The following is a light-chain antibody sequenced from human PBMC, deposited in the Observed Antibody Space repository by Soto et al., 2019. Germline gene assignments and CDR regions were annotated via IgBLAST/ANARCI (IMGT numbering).Light chain of an antibody. CDR1: QSVSSN. V-gene: IGKV3-15*01. Sequence: EIVMTQSPATLSVSPGERATLSCRASQSVSSNLAWYQQKPGQAPRLLIYGASTRATGIPARFSGSGSGTEFTLTISSLQSEGFALYYCQQYNKFPSLTFGGGTKVEIK. J-gene: IGKJ4*01. CDR2: GAS. CDR3: QQYNKFPSLT.